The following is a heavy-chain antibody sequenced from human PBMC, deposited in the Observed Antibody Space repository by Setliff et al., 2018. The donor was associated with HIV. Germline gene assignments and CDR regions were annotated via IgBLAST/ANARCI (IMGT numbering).Heavy chain of an antibody. CDR1: GGSVNSGNYH. CDR3: ARFARDPTD. J-gene: IGHJ4*02. Sequence: PSETLSLTCSVSGGSVNSGNYHWAWIRQPAGKGLEWIGHIYTSGSPHYKSSLTSRLTISLDTSRNQFSLKLTSVTAADSATYYCARFARDPTDWGRGILVTVSS. CDR2: IYTSGSP. V-gene: IGHV4-61*09.